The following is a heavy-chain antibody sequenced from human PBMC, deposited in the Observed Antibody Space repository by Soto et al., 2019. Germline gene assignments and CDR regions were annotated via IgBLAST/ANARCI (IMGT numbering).Heavy chain of an antibody. J-gene: IGHJ4*02. CDR3: AKDCESAAGVFDY. V-gene: IGHV3-30*18. CDR1: GFTFSSYG. D-gene: IGHD6-13*01. Sequence: QVQLVESGGGVVQPGRSLRLSCAASGFTFSSYGMHWVRQAPGKGLEWVAVISYDGSNKYYADSVKGRFTISRDNSKNTLYLQMNSLRAEDTAVYYCAKDCESAAGVFDYWGQGTLVTVSS. CDR2: ISYDGSNK.